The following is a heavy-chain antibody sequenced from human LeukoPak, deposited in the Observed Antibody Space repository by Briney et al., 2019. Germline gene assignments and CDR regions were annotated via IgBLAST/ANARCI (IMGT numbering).Heavy chain of an antibody. CDR2: IDNRGNT. CDR1: GGSISSQY. Sequence: SETLSLTCTVSGGSISSQYWTWIRQPPGKGPEWIAYIDNRGNTNYNPSLRSRVTISIDTSKNQFSLKLSSVTAADTAVYYCAREGGPMVLIGGAFDIWGQGTMVTVSS. J-gene: IGHJ3*02. V-gene: IGHV4-59*11. D-gene: IGHD2-21*01. CDR3: AREGGPMVLIGGAFDI.